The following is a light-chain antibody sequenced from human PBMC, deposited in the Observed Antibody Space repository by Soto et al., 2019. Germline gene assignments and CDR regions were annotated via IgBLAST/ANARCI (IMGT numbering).Light chain of an antibody. J-gene: IGKJ2*01. V-gene: IGKV1-39*01. CDR1: QSISSY. Sequence: DIQMNQSPSSLSASVGDRVNITCRSSQSISSYLNCYQQKPGKSPQLLIFAASSLQSGVPSRVSGRGSGTEFTLTISNLQPEESATYFFQQSYITPYTVGQGTKREIK. CDR3: QQSYITPYT. CDR2: AAS.